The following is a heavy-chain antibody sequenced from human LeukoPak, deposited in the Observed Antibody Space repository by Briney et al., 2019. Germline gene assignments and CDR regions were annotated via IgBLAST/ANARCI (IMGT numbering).Heavy chain of an antibody. CDR2: IYPGDSDT. CDR3: ARQNSPVPTVTTVLLWFGEAAFDI. Sequence: GESLKISCKGSGYSFTSYWIGWVRQMPGKGLEWMGIIYPGDSDTRYSPSFQGQVTISADKSISTAYLQWSSLKASDTAMYYCARQNSPVPTVTTVLLWFGEAAFDIWGQGTMVTVSS. D-gene: IGHD3-10*01. J-gene: IGHJ3*02. V-gene: IGHV5-51*01. CDR1: GYSFTSYW.